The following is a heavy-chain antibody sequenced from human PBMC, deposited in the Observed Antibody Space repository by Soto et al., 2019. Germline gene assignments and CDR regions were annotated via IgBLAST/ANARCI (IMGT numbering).Heavy chain of an antibody. Sequence: SENLSLTCTVSGGSISSDYWNWVRQPQGKGLEWIGYIYYSASTHYNPSLKSRVTISIDTSKNQFSLRLSSVTAADTAVYYCARGRGYWYFDYWGQGTLVTVS. J-gene: IGHJ4*02. CDR1: GGSISSDY. D-gene: IGHD2-8*02. V-gene: IGHV4-59*01. CDR3: ARGRGYWYFDY. CDR2: IYYSAST.